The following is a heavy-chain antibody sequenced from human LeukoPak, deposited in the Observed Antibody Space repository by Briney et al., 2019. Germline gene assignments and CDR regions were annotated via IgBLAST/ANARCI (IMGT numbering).Heavy chain of an antibody. Sequence: PGGSLRLSCAASGFTFSSYAMSWVRQAPGKGLEWVSAISGSGGSTYYADSVKGRFTISGDNSKNTLYLQMNSLRAEDAAVYYCAKEGYSYGLHYFDYWGQGTLVTVSS. CDR1: GFTFSSYA. CDR2: ISGSGGST. J-gene: IGHJ4*02. D-gene: IGHD5-18*01. CDR3: AKEGYSYGLHYFDY. V-gene: IGHV3-23*01.